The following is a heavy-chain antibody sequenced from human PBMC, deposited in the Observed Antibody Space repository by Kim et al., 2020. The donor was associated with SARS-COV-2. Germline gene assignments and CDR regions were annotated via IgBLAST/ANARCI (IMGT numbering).Heavy chain of an antibody. J-gene: IGHJ6*02. V-gene: IGHV1-18*01. D-gene: IGHD1-26*01. Sequence: YAQKLQGRVTMTTDTSTSTAYMELRSLRSDDTAVYYCARDLGYLWYGMDVWGQGTTVTVSS. CDR3: ARDLGYLWYGMDV.